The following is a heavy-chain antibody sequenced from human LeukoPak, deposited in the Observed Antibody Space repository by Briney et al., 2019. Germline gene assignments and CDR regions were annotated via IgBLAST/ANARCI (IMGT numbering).Heavy chain of an antibody. V-gene: IGHV3-33*03. CDR2: IWSDGSNK. Sequence: PGASLRLSCAAAGVAFSTYGMHWGCQAPGKGLEWGAVIWSDGSNKYYPYSVRHRFTISRHNAKNTLDLHMNSLRDDDTAMYFCARGTHFSNSYILLDSWGQGTLVTVSS. D-gene: IGHD4-11*01. CDR3: ARGTHFSNSYILLDS. J-gene: IGHJ5*01. CDR1: GVAFSTYG.